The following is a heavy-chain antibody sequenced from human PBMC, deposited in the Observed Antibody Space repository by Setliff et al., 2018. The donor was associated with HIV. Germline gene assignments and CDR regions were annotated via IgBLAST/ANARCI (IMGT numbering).Heavy chain of an antibody. CDR2: IIPILGIA. J-gene: IGHJ5*02. D-gene: IGHD3-22*01. Sequence: SVKVSCKASGGTFSRYAFNWMRQAPGHGLEWMGGIIPILGIANYAQKFQGRVTITADKSTSTAYMELSSLRSEDTAVYYCARDYYDSSGYNWFDPWGQGTLVTV. CDR3: ARDYYDSSGYNWFDP. V-gene: IGHV1-69*10. CDR1: GGTFSRYA.